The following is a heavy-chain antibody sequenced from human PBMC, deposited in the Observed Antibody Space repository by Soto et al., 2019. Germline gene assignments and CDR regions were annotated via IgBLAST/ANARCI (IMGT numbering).Heavy chain of an antibody. Sequence: ASVKVSCKASGYTFTGYYMHWVRQAPGQGLEWMGWINPNSGGTNYAQKFQGRVTMTRDTSISTAYMELSRLRSDDAAVYYCARGLSIAVAQTFGYWGQGTLVTVSS. D-gene: IGHD6-19*01. J-gene: IGHJ4*02. CDR1: GYTFTGYY. CDR2: INPNSGGT. V-gene: IGHV1-2*02. CDR3: ARGLSIAVAQTFGY.